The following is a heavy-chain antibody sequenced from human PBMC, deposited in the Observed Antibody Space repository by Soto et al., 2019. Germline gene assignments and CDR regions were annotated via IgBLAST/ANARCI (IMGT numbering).Heavy chain of an antibody. J-gene: IGHJ6*02. D-gene: IGHD6-13*01. CDR2: ISSSSSYI. Sequence: LRLSCAASGFTFSSYSMNWVRQAPGKGLEWVSSISSSSSYIYYADSVKGRFTISRDNAKNSLYLQMNSLRAEDTAVYYCARGGQLLRYYYYYGMDVWGQGTTVTVSS. CDR1: GFTFSSYS. CDR3: ARGGQLLRYYYYYGMDV. V-gene: IGHV3-21*01.